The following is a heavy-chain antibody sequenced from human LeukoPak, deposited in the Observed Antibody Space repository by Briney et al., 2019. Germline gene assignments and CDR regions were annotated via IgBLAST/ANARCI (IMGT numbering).Heavy chain of an antibody. CDR2: IYYSGST. CDR3: ARGWFGEYNNWFDP. D-gene: IGHD3-10*01. CDR1: GVSISSNNYY. V-gene: IGHV4-39*01. J-gene: IGHJ5*02. Sequence: SETLSLTCTVSGVSISSNNYYWGWIRQPPGKGLEWIGSIYYSGSTNYNPSLKSRVTISVDTSKNQFSLKLSSVTAADTAVYYCARGWFGEYNNWFDPWGQGTPVTVSS.